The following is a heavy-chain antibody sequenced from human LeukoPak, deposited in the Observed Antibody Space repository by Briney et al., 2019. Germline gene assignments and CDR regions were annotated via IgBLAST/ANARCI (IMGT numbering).Heavy chain of an antibody. D-gene: IGHD3-10*01. J-gene: IGHJ3*02. CDR3: ARLWFRDDAFDI. Sequence: SHTLSLTCTVSGDSISSGDFYWSWIRQPPGKGLKWIGYPYYSGSTYYNQSLKSRVTITVDTSKNQFSLKLSSVTAADTAVYYCARLWFRDDAFDIWGQGTMVTASS. CDR2: PYYSGST. V-gene: IGHV4-30-4*01. CDR1: GDSISSGDFY.